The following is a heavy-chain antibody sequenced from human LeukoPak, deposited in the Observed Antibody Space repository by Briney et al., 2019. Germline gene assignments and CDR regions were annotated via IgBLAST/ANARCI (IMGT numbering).Heavy chain of an antibody. V-gene: IGHV1-18*01. CDR2: ISAYNGNT. Sequence: ASVKVSCKASGYTFNSYGISWVRQAPGQGLEWMGWISAYNGNTNYAQKFQGRVTMTTDTSTSTAHMELRSLRSDDTAVYYCVRGHHFSDLYYYGSGSYYTRFDSWGQGTLVTVSS. CDR3: VRGHHFSDLYYYGSGSYYTRFDS. J-gene: IGHJ4*02. D-gene: IGHD3-10*01. CDR1: GYTFNSYG.